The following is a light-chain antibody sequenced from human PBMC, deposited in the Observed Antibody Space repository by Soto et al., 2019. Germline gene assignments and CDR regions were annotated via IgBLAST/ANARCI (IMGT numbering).Light chain of an antibody. J-gene: IGKJ4*01. CDR1: QSVASSY. CDR3: QQYHDWPLT. Sequence: EVVLTQSPGTLSLSPGERVTLSCRASQSVASSYLAWYQQKPGRAPRLLFYSASSRATGIPDRFSGSGSGTDFTLTISSLQSEDFAVYYCQQYHDWPLTFGGGTRVEIK. CDR2: SAS. V-gene: IGKV3-20*01.